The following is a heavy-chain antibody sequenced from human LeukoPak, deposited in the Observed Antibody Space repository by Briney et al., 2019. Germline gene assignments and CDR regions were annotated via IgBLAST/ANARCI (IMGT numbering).Heavy chain of an antibody. CDR3: AREISSYCSGGSCYSGNWFDP. CDR1: GGSISSYY. J-gene: IGHJ5*02. D-gene: IGHD2-15*01. Sequence: PSETLSLTCTVSGGSISSYYWSWIRQPAGKGLEWIGRIYTSGSTNYNPSLKSRVTMSVDTSKNQFSLKLSSVTAADTAVYYCAREISSYCSGGSCYSGNWFDPWGQGTLVTVSS. V-gene: IGHV4-4*07. CDR2: IYTSGST.